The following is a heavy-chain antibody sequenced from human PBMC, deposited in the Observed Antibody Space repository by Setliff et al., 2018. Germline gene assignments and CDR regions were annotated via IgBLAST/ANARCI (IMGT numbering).Heavy chain of an antibody. CDR1: GGSFSDYW. Sequence: PSETLSLTCAVYGGSFSDYWWSWIRQLPGKGLEWIAEIHHSGSTNFHPSLKSRVAISVDPSKNQFYLNLRSVTAADTAVYYCARTNYYDSSTYFNWFDPWGQGTMVTVSS. J-gene: IGHJ5*01. CDR3: ARTNYYDSSTYFNWFDP. D-gene: IGHD3-22*01. V-gene: IGHV4-34*01. CDR2: IHHSGST.